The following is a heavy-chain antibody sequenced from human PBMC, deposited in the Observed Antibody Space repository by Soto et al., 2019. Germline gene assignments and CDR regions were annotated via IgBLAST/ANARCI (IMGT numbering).Heavy chain of an antibody. V-gene: IGHV2-5*02. CDR2: IYWDDRT. CDR3: AHRIALIASPFNH. CDR1: GFSLTTDGVA. D-gene: IGHD2-15*01. J-gene: IGHJ4*02. Sequence: QITLKESGPTLVKPTQTLTLTCSFSGFSLTTDGVAVGWIRQPPGKALEWLASIYWDDRTRYTPSMESRLTITRDTSRSQVVLTMTNMAPLDTGKYYCAHRIALIASPFNHWGQGTLVTVSS.